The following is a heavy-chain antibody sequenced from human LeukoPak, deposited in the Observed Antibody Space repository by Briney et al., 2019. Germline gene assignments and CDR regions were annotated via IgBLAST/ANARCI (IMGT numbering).Heavy chain of an antibody. V-gene: IGHV3-74*01. Sequence: PGGSLRLSCAASGFTFSSYWMHWVRQAPGKGLVWVSRINSDGSSTSYADSVKGRFTISRDNAKNTLYLQMNSLRAEDAAVYHCAKNPGTTFGNFPNDYWGQGTLVTVSS. CDR2: INSDGSST. D-gene: IGHD1-7*01. J-gene: IGHJ4*02. CDR3: AKNPGTTFGNFPNDY. CDR1: GFTFSSYW.